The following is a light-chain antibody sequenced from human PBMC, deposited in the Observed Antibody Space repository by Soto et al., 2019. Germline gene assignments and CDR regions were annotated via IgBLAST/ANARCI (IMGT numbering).Light chain of an antibody. CDR2: EVS. CDR3: SSYTGSNTQV. CDR1: SSDVGGYNY. V-gene: IGLV2-14*01. J-gene: IGLJ3*02. Sequence: QSALTQPASVSGSPGQSITISCTGTSSDVGGYNYVSWYQLHPGKAPKLMVYEVSNWPSGVSNRFSGSKSGNTASLTISGLQAEDEADYYCSSYTGSNTQVFGGGTKLTVL.